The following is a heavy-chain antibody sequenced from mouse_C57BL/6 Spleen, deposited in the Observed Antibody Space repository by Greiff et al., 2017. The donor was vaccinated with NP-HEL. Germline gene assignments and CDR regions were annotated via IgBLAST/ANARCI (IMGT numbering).Heavy chain of an antibody. D-gene: IGHD2-4*01. J-gene: IGHJ1*03. Sequence: VQGVESDAELVKPGASVKISCKVSGYTFTDHTIHWMKQRPEQGLEWIGYIYPRDGSTKYNEKFKGKATLTADKSSSTAYMQLNSLTSEDSAVYFCAKRRYYDYEDWYFDVWGTGTTVTVSS. V-gene: IGHV1-78*01. CDR1: GYTFTDHT. CDR2: IYPRDGST. CDR3: AKRRYYDYEDWYFDV.